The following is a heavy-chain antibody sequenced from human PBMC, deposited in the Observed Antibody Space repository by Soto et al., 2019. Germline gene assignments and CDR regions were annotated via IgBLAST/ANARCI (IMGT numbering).Heavy chain of an antibody. CDR2: MNPNSGNT. CDR1: GYTFTSYD. V-gene: IGHV1-8*01. D-gene: IGHD6-19*01. CDR3: ARGMIAVAGPTNYYYYGMDV. Sequence: ASVKVSCKASGYTFTSYDINWVRQATGQGLEWMGWMNPNSGNTGYAQKFQGRVTMTRNTSISTAYMELSSLRSEDTAVYYFARGMIAVAGPTNYYYYGMDVWGQGTTVTVSS. J-gene: IGHJ6*02.